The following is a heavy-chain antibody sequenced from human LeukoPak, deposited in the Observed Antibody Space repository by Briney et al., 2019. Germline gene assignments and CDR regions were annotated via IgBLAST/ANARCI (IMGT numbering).Heavy chain of an antibody. CDR2: VYYGRTT. J-gene: IGHJ5*01. D-gene: IGHD4/OR15-4a*01. V-gene: IGHV4-39*01. CDR3: VRHDGRGGATMGAFDS. CDR1: AASISSSSHH. Sequence: ETLSLTCTVSAASISSSSHHWGWIRRSPGKGLEWIGSVYYGRTTYYSPSLDSRVTISLDTSANQFSLQLNSVTAADTAVYYCVRHDGRGGATMGAFDSWGQGSLVTVSS.